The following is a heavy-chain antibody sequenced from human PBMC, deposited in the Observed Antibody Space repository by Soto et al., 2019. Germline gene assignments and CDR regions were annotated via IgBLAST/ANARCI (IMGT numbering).Heavy chain of an antibody. D-gene: IGHD3-3*02. Sequence: GPKRVDRASCLTLVCISSVFSLSNSGVGVGWIRQPPGKALEWLALSYWDDDQRYSQSLKTRLTITKDTSKNQVVLTMTNMDPVDTATYYCAHAFGGTSWPNDAFDIWGQGTVVTVSS. CDR2: SYWDDDQ. J-gene: IGHJ3*02. CDR3: AHAFGGTSWPNDAFDI. V-gene: IGHV2-5*02. CDR1: VFSLSNSGVG.